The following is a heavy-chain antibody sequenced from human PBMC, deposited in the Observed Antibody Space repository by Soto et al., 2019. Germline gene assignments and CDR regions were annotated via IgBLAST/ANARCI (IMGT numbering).Heavy chain of an antibody. CDR2: ISSNGGST. CDR3: VKWSNYCSGGSCYSTYYYYYGMDV. V-gene: IGHV3-64D*08. Sequence: LGRLLRLSCSASGFTFSSYAMHWVRQAPGKGLEYVSAISSNGGSTYYADSVKGRFTISRDNSKNTLYLQMSSLRAEDTAVYYCVKWSNYCSGGSCYSTYYYYYGMDVWGQGTTVTVSS. D-gene: IGHD2-15*01. J-gene: IGHJ6*02. CDR1: GFTFSSYA.